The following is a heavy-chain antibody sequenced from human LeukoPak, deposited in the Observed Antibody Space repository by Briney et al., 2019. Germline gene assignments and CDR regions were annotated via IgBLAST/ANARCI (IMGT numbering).Heavy chain of an antibody. D-gene: IGHD3-16*01. CDR1: GLIFNNYI. V-gene: IGHV3-48*02. Sequence: PGGSLRLSCAVSGLIFNNYIMNWVRQAPGKGLEWVSYISTSDSTIYYADSVKGRFTISRDNAKNSLYLQMNSLRDEDTAVYYCSRDHVWAFDIWGQGTMVTVSS. J-gene: IGHJ3*02. CDR2: ISTSDSTI. CDR3: SRDHVWAFDI.